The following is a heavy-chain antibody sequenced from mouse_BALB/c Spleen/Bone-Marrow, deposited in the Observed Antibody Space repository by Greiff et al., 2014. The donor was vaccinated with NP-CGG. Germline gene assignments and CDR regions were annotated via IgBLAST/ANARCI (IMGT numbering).Heavy chain of an antibody. V-gene: IGHV1-54*01. Sequence: QVQLQQSGAELVRPGTSVKMSCKDSGQAFTNYWIEWVKQRPGQGLEWIGVINPGSGGSNYNEKFKGKATLTADKSSSTAYMQLSSLTSYDSAVYFCAREMTRYARDYWGQGTSVPVSS. CDR2: INPGSGGS. CDR3: AREMTRYARDY. CDR1: GQAFTNYW. J-gene: IGHJ4*01.